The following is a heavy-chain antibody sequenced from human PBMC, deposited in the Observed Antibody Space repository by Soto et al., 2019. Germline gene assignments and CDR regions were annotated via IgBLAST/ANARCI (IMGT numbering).Heavy chain of an antibody. CDR1: GYTFTSYY. Sequence: GASVKVSCKASGYTFTSYYMHWVRQAPGQGLEWMGIINPSGGSTSYAQKFQGRVTMTRDTSTSTVYMELSSLRSEDTAVYYCARGPWRELSLKGSSDYWGQGTLVTVSS. CDR2: INPSGGST. D-gene: IGHD3-16*02. V-gene: IGHV1-46*01. CDR3: ARGPWRELSLKGSSDY. J-gene: IGHJ4*02.